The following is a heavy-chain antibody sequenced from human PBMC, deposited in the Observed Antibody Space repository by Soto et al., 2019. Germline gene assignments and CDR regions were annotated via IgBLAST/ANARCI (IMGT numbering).Heavy chain of an antibody. CDR1: GFTFSNYA. D-gene: IGHD1-1*01. CDR2: IGSSGGST. V-gene: IGHV3-23*01. Sequence: EVQLLEAGGGLVQPGGSLRLSCAASGFTFSNYAMSWVRQAPGKWLEGVSSIGSSGGSTYYADSVKGRFTISRDNSKNTLYLQMNSLRAEDTAVYYCARGRTSDYWGQGTLVTVSP. J-gene: IGHJ4*02. CDR3: ARGRTSDY.